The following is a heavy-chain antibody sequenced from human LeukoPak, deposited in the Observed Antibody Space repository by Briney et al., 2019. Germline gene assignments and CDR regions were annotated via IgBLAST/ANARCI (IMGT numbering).Heavy chain of an antibody. V-gene: IGHV4-59*01. CDR1: GDSISSYS. Sequence: SETLSLTCTVSGDSISSYSWSWIRQPPGKGLESIGYVYYSGSTNYNPSLKSRVTISADTSKNQFSLKVRSVTAADTAVYYCARDPPQPGITAAGYFDLWGRGTLVTASS. D-gene: IGHD6-13*01. CDR2: VYYSGST. J-gene: IGHJ2*01. CDR3: ARDPPQPGITAAGYFDL.